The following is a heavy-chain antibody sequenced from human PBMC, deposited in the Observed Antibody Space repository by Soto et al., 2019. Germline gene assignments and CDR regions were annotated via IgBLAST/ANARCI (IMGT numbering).Heavy chain of an antibody. CDR2: INPNSGGT. CDR1: GYTFTGYY. J-gene: IGHJ3*02. D-gene: IGHD3-22*01. Sequence: ASVKVSCKASGYTFTGYYMHWVRQAPGQGLEWMGWINPNSGGTNYAQKFQGWVTMTRDTSISTAYMELSRLRSDDTAVYYCARDRFYDYDSSGYYPDAFESRGQGTMVTVSS. CDR3: ARDRFYDYDSSGYYPDAFES. V-gene: IGHV1-2*04.